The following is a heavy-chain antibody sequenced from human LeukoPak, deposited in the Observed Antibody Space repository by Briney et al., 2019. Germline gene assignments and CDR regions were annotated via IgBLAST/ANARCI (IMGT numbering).Heavy chain of an antibody. Sequence: PGGSLRLSCAASGFTFSSSGMHWVSQAPGKGLEWVAVISYDGSRIYYADSVKGRFTVSRDNSKSTLNLQMNSLRAEDTAVYYCVKDRSSSWSFDYWGQGTLVTVSS. J-gene: IGHJ4*02. V-gene: IGHV3-30*18. CDR1: GFTFSSSG. CDR3: VKDRSSSWSFDY. CDR2: ISYDGSRI. D-gene: IGHD6-13*01.